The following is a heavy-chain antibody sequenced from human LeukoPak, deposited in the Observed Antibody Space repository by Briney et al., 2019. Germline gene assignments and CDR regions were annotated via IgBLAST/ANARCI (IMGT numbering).Heavy chain of an antibody. J-gene: IGHJ6*03. V-gene: IGHV4-61*02. CDR1: GGSISSGSYY. Sequence: SETLSLTCTVSGGSISSGSYYWSWIRQPAGKGLEWIGRIYTSGSTNYNPSLKSRITISVDTSKNQFSLKLSSVTAADTAVYYCARIDMVRGVTNFYYYYYYMDVWGKGTTVTISS. CDR2: IYTSGST. D-gene: IGHD3-10*01. CDR3: ARIDMVRGVTNFYYYYYYMDV.